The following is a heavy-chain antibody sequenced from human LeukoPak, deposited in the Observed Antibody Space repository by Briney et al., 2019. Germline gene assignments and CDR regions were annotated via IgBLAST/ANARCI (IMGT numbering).Heavy chain of an antibody. Sequence: GGSLRLSCAASRFTISSNYMSWVRQAPGKGLVWVSRIDGDGSSTNYADSVKGRFTISRDNAKNTLYLQMNSLRAEDTAVYYCARGYSGYFYYWGQGTLVTVSS. CDR1: RFTISSNY. CDR2: IDGDGSST. J-gene: IGHJ4*02. V-gene: IGHV3-74*01. D-gene: IGHD5-12*01. CDR3: ARGYSGYFYY.